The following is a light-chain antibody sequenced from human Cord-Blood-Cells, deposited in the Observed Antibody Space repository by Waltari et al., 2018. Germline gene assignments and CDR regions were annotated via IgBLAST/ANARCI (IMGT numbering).Light chain of an antibody. CDR3: RQSYSTPPT. J-gene: IGKJ1*01. CDR1: QSISSY. CDR2: AAS. V-gene: IGKV1-39*01. Sequence: DIPMTQPPSSLSASVGARVTITCRASQSISSYLNWYQQKPGKAPKLLIYAASSLQSGVPSRFSGSGSGTDVTLTISSLQPEDFATYYGRQSYSTPPTFGQGTKVEIK.